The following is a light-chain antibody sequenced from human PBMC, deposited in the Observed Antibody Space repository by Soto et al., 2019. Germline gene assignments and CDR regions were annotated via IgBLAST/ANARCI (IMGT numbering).Light chain of an antibody. CDR2: GAS. CDR3: QHYGGSPLYT. V-gene: IGKV3-20*01. CDR1: QSVRSNY. J-gene: IGKJ2*01. Sequence: EIVLTQSPGTLSLSPGEGATLSCRASQSVRSNYLAWYQQKPGQAPRLLIYGASSRATGIPDRFSGSGSGTDFPHTISRLEPEDFAVYYCQHYGGSPLYTFGQGTKLEIK.